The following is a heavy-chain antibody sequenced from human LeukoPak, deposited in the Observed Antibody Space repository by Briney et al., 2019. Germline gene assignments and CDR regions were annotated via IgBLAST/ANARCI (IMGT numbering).Heavy chain of an antibody. CDR1: GFTFSSYS. CDR2: ISSGSDYI. V-gene: IGHV3-21*06. CDR3: ARDRPEGRAVAAAFDY. Sequence: PGGSLRLSCAASGFTFSSYSMNWVRQPPGKGLEWVASISSGSDYIYIADSVRGRFSVSRDNAKNSLYLQMDSLRAEDTAVYYCARDRPEGRAVAAAFDYWGQGTLVTVSS. J-gene: IGHJ4*02. D-gene: IGHD6-19*01.